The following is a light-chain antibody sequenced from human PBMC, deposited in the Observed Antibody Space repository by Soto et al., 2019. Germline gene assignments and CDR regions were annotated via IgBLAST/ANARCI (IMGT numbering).Light chain of an antibody. V-gene: IGKV1-12*01. CDR1: EDINSR. J-gene: IGKJ5*01. Sequence: DIQMTQSPSSVSASVGDRVTISCRASEDINSRLAWYQQKPGNAPKLLIYAAFILQSGVPSRFSGYGSGTDFTLSISILPPEDFATYYCQQADSFPYTFGQGTRLEIK. CDR3: QQADSFPYT. CDR2: AAF.